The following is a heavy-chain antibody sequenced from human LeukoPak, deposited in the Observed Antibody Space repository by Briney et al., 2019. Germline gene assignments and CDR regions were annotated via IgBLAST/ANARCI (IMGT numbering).Heavy chain of an antibody. Sequence: SQTLSLTCTVSGGSISSGGYYWSWIRQHPGKGLEWIGYIYYSGSTYYNPSLKSRVTISVDTSKNQFSLKLSSVTAADTAVYYCARETANLDTIFGVHKYYFDYWGQGTLVTVSS. CDR1: GGSISSGGYY. J-gene: IGHJ4*02. CDR3: ARETANLDTIFGVHKYYFDY. D-gene: IGHD3-3*01. V-gene: IGHV4-31*03. CDR2: IYYSGST.